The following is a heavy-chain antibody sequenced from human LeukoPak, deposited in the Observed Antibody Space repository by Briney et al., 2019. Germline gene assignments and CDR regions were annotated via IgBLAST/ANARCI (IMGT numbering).Heavy chain of an antibody. CDR3: AKPEAKWELLVDY. Sequence: GGSLRLSCAASGFTFSTYSMNWVRQAPGKGLEWVSSISSGSSYIYYADSVEGRFIISRDNARNSLYLQMNSLRAEDTAVYYCAKPEAKWELLVDYWGQGTLVTVSS. D-gene: IGHD1-26*01. V-gene: IGHV3-21*01. CDR2: ISSGSSYI. J-gene: IGHJ4*02. CDR1: GFTFSTYS.